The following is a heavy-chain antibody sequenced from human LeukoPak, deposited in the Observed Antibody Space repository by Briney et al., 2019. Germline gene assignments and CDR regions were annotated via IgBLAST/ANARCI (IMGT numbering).Heavy chain of an antibody. D-gene: IGHD2-2*01. Sequence: GRSLRLSCAASGFTFSSYAMHWVRQAPGKGLEWVAVISYDGSTEYYADSVKGRFTISRDNSKNTVYLQMNSLRVEDTAVYFCARGRRSYCSSTSCHSLFDYWGQGTLVIVSS. CDR2: ISYDGSTE. V-gene: IGHV3-30-3*01. J-gene: IGHJ4*02. CDR3: ARGRRSYCSSTSCHSLFDY. CDR1: GFTFSSYA.